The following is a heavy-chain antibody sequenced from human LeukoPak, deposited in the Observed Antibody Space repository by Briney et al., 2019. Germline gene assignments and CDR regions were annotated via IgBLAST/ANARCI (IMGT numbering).Heavy chain of an antibody. V-gene: IGHV4-59*08. CDR2: IYYSGST. Sequence: PSETLSLTCTVSGGSISSYYWSWIRQPPGTGLEWIGYIYYSGSTNYNPSLKSRVTISVDTSKNQFSLRLSSVTAADTAVYYCARFVKQQLGKYGMDVWGQGTTVTVSS. CDR1: GGSISSYY. CDR3: ARFVKQQLGKYGMDV. J-gene: IGHJ6*02. D-gene: IGHD6-13*01.